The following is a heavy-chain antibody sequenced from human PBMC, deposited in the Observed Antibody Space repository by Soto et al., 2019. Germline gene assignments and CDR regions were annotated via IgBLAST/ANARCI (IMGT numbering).Heavy chain of an antibody. CDR2: ITHGGTT. Sequence: TPETLSLTYAVYSGSFIGYYYSWIRQPPGGGLEWIGEITHGGTTTHSPSLKSRVTMSLETSKNQFSLNMTSVTAADTGVYYCARGRLFLTTSGLAITYFDYWGQGTLVTVSS. CDR1: SGSFIGYY. CDR3: ARGRLFLTTSGLAITYFDY. J-gene: IGHJ4*02. D-gene: IGHD3-3*01. V-gene: IGHV4-34*01.